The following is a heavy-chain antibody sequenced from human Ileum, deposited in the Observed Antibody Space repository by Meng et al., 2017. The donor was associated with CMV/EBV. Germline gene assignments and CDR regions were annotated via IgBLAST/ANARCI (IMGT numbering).Heavy chain of an antibody. Sequence: CAAYGGSFSGYYWTWIRQPPGKGLEWIGEINHSGTPKYNPSLKSRVTIDVDRSKNQFSLTLSSVTAADTAVYYCARAIIFGGTYADSWGQGTLVTVSS. CDR2: INHSGTP. V-gene: IGHV4-34*01. CDR3: ARAIIFGGTYADS. D-gene: IGHD1-26*01. CDR1: GGSFSGYY. J-gene: IGHJ4*02.